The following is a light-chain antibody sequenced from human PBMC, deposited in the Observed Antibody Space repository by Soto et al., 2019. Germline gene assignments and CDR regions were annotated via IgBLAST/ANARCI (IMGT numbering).Light chain of an antibody. CDR1: SSDVGGYHY. V-gene: IGLV2-14*01. CDR3: SSYTSSSTGV. Sequence: QSALTQPASVSGAPGQSITSSCTGTSSDVGGYHYVSWYQQHPGKAPKLMIYDVSNRPSGVSNRFSGSKSGNTASLTISGLQAEDEADYYCSSYTSSSTGVFGGGTQLTVL. CDR2: DVS. J-gene: IGLJ2*01.